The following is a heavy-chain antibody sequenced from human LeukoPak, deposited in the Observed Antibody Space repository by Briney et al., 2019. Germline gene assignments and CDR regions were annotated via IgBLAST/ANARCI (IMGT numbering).Heavy chain of an antibody. V-gene: IGHV1-18*01. J-gene: IGHJ6*03. CDR1: GYTFTSYG. Sequence: GASVKVSCKASGYTFTSYGISWVRQAPGQGLEWMGWISAYNGNTNYAQKLQGRVTMTTDTSTSTACMELRSLRPDDTAVYYCARAPPGGYDGYCSGGSCYSRFYYYYYYMDVWGKGTTVTVSS. D-gene: IGHD2-15*01. CDR2: ISAYNGNT. CDR3: ARAPPGGYDGYCSGGSCYSRFYYYYYYMDV.